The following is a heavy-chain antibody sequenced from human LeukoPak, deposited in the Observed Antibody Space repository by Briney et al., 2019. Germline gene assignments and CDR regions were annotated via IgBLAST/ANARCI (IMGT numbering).Heavy chain of an antibody. CDR1: GGSITNYY. Sequence: PSETLSLTCIVSGGSITNYYWSWIRQPPGKGLEWIGYIYYSGSTNYNPSLKSRVTISVDMSKNQFSLKLTSVTAADTAVYYCASGTYYYDSSGPDAFDIWGQGTMVTVSS. J-gene: IGHJ3*02. D-gene: IGHD3-22*01. CDR2: IYYSGST. CDR3: ASGTYYYDSSGPDAFDI. V-gene: IGHV4-59*01.